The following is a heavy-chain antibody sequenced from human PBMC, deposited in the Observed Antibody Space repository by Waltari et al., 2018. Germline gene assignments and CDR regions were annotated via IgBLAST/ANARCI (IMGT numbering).Heavy chain of an antibody. CDR1: GDTFTSLE. CDR3: ARDPRGSLDY. CDR2: IHPGRGAT. Sequence: QVQLVQSGDEVTKPGASVKVSCKALGDTFTSLEMHWVRQAPGQGPEWMGWIHPGRGATGYAQNFQGRLTLTTDTSINTAYMELSSLTSDDTALYYCARDPRGSLDYWGQGTLVTVSS. V-gene: IGHV1-2*02. J-gene: IGHJ4*02. D-gene: IGHD3-10*01.